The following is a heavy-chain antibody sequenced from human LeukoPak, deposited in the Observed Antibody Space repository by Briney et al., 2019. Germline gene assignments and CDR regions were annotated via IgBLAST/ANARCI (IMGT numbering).Heavy chain of an antibody. J-gene: IGHJ6*03. V-gene: IGHV5-51*01. CDR3: ARQGAAGKYYYYHMDA. Sequence: GESLKISCQVSGYNFPIYWIGWVRQMPGQGLEWMGIIYPDDSNTIYGPSFQGQVTISADKSINTAYLEWSSLKASDTAIYYCARQGAAGKYYYYHMDAWGKGTTVTVSS. CDR1: GYNFPIYW. CDR2: IYPDDSNT. D-gene: IGHD6-13*01.